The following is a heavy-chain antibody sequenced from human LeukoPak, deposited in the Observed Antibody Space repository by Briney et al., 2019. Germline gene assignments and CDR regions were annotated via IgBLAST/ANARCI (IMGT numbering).Heavy chain of an antibody. D-gene: IGHD6-13*01. CDR3: ARPAAHSDFDY. CDR1: GYTFTSYD. V-gene: IGHV1-8*03. CDR2: MNPNSGNT. J-gene: IGHJ4*02. Sequence: ASVKVSCKASGYTFTSYDINWVRQATGQGLEWMGWMNPNSGNTGYAQKFQGRVTITRNTSISTAYMELSSLRSDDTAVYYCARPAAHSDFDYWGQGTLVAVSS.